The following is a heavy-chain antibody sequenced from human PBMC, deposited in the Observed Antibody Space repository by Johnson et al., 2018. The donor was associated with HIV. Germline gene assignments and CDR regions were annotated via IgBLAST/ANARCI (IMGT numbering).Heavy chain of an antibody. Sequence: QVQLVESGGGLVRPGGSPRLSCAASGFIFSDYYMSWIRQAPGRGLDWVSYISTSGSTINYADSVKGRFTISRDNAKNSLYLQMNSLRAEDTAVYYCARDGPWLQSQRDAFDVWGRGTMVTVSS. CDR2: ISTSGSTI. J-gene: IGHJ3*01. CDR1: GFIFSDYY. V-gene: IGHV3-11*04. D-gene: IGHD5-24*01. CDR3: ARDGPWLQSQRDAFDV.